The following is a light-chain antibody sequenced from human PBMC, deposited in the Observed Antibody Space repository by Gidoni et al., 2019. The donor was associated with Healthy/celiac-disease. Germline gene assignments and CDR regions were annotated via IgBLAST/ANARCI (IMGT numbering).Light chain of an antibody. Sequence: ERVLTQSPGTLSLSPGEIATLTCRASQSVSSSYLAWYQQKPGQAPRLLIYGASSRATGIPDRFSGSGSGTDFTLTISRLEPEDFAVYYCQQYGSSPLTFGGGTKVEIK. CDR2: GAS. CDR3: QQYGSSPLT. J-gene: IGKJ4*01. CDR1: QSVSSSY. V-gene: IGKV3-20*01.